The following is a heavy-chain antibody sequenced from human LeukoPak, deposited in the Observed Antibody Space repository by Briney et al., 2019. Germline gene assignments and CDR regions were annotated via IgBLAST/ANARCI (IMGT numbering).Heavy chain of an antibody. J-gene: IGHJ4*02. CDR2: IIPIFGTA. CDR3: ARGIECGGDCYLFDY. V-gene: IGHV1-69*05. CDR1: GGTFSSYA. D-gene: IGHD2-21*02. Sequence: ASVKVSCKASGGTFSSYAISWVRQAPGQGLEWMGGIIPIFGTANYAQKFQGRVTITTDESMSTAYMELSSLRSEDTAVYYCARGIECGGDCYLFDYWGQGTLVTVSS.